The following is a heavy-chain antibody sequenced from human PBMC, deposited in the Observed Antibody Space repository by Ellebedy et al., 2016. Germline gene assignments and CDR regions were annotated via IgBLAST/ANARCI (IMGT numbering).Heavy chain of an antibody. CDR3: VKSLGSPANMDV. CDR1: GFGFPNYA. CDR2: ITWVGGAT. D-gene: IGHD3-10*01. Sequence: GGSLRLSXAASGFGFPNYAMNWVRQAPGKGLEWVSQITWVGGATYYADSLKGRFTISRDNSKQSLYLEMTSLRPDDTAVYFCVKSLGSPANMDVWGQGTTVTVS. J-gene: IGHJ6*02. V-gene: IGHV3-43D*03.